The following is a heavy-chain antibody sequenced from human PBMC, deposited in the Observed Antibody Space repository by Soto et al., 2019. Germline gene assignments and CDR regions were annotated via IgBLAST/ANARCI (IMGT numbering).Heavy chain of an antibody. V-gene: IGHV3-53*01. CDR3: ARNYDFWSAQGYYGMDV. Sequence: EVQLVESGGGLIQPGGSLRLSCAASGFTVSSNYMSWVRQAPGKGLEGVSVIYSGGSTYYADSVKARFTISRDNSKDTLYLQMNSQRAEDTAVYYCARNYDFWSAQGYYGMDVWGQGTTVTVSS. J-gene: IGHJ6*02. D-gene: IGHD3-3*01. CDR2: IYSGGST. CDR1: GFTVSSNY.